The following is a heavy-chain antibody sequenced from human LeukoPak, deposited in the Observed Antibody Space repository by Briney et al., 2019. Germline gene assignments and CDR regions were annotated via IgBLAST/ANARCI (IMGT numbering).Heavy chain of an antibody. J-gene: IGHJ3*02. CDR2: IYPGDSDT. D-gene: IGHD3-16*01. CDR3: ARHRDYVPDI. CDR1: GYSFTNFW. V-gene: IGHV5-51*01. Sequence: GESLKISCKGSGYSFTNFWSGWVRQMPGKGLEWMGIIYPGDSDTRYRPSFQGQVTISADKSISAAYLQCSSLKASDTAMYYCARHRDYVPDIWGQGTMVTVSS.